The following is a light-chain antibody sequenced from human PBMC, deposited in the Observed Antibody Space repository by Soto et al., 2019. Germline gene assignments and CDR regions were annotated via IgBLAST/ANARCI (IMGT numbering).Light chain of an antibody. Sequence: EILLTQSPGTLSLSPGERATLSCRASQSVSSSHLAWYQQKPGQAPRLLISGASSRATGIPDRFTGSGSGTDFTLTISRLESEDFAVYYCQQYGSSPRTFGQGTKVDIK. CDR3: QQYGSSPRT. CDR1: QSVSSSH. CDR2: GAS. V-gene: IGKV3-20*01. J-gene: IGKJ1*01.